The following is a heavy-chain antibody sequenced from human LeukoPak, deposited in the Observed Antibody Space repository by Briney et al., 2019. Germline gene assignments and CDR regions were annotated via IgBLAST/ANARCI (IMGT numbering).Heavy chain of an antibody. V-gene: IGHV3-66*01. CDR2: IYSGGSA. D-gene: IGHD5-18*01. Sequence: PGGSLRLSCAASGFTVSSNYMSWVRQAPGKGLEWVSVIYSGGSAYYADSVKGRFTISRDNSKNTLYLQMNSLRAEDTAVYYCARDRVDTDPKPHAFDIWGQGTMVTVSS. CDR1: GFTVSSNY. CDR3: ARDRVDTDPKPHAFDI. J-gene: IGHJ3*02.